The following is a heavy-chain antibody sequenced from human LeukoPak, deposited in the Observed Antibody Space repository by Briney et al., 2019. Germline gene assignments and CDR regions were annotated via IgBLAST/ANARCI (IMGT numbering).Heavy chain of an antibody. J-gene: IGHJ4*02. CDR1: GFTFSTYA. CDR2: ISNDGFKK. CDR3: ATVDTEHYFDY. D-gene: IGHD5-18*01. V-gene: IGHV3-30*03. Sequence: GGSLRLSCAASGFTFSTYAMHWVRQAPGKGLEWVALISNDGFKKYYPDSVKGRFTISRDNAKNSLYLQMNSLRAEDTAVYYCATVDTEHYFDYWGQGTLVTVSS.